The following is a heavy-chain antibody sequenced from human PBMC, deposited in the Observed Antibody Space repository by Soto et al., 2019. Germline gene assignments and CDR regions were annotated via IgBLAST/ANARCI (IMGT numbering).Heavy chain of an antibody. D-gene: IGHD2-2*03. CDR2: IYYSGST. Sequence: NPSETLSLTCNVTGDSIKTHYWSWIRQPPGKGLEWIGYIYYSGSTLYNPSLKRRVTISVDTAKNQFSLRLNSLTAADTAVYYCASGWMAAFDNWGQGTLVTVSS. CDR1: GDSIKTHY. V-gene: IGHV4-59*11. J-gene: IGHJ4*02. CDR3: ASGWMAAFDN.